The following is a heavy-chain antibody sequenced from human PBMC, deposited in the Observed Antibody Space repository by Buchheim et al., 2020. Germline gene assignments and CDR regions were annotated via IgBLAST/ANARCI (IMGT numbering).Heavy chain of an antibody. CDR3: ATWAFHHGLDV. CDR1: GFTISNYA. J-gene: IGHJ6*02. D-gene: IGHD1-26*01. Sequence: HLVESGGGLVQPGGSLRLSCAASGFTISNYAMTWVRQAPGKGLEWVSYITHRSSNINYGDFVKGRFTVSRDNAKNSLFLEMNNLRDDDTAVYYCATWAFHHGLDVWGQGTT. CDR2: ITHRSSNI. V-gene: IGHV3-48*02.